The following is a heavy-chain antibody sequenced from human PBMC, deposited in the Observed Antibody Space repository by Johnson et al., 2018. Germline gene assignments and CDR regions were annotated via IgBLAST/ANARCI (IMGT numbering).Heavy chain of an antibody. D-gene: IGHD5-24*01. CDR2: IRSKLNSYAT. CDR3: TRHDNELPFDY. J-gene: IGHJ4*02. Sequence: VQLLESGGGLVQXGGSLKLXCAASGFNFSGSALHWVRQASGKGLEWVGRIRSKLNSYATAYGASVKGRFTISRDDSKSTAYLEMNSLKSEDTAVYYCTRHDNELPFDYWGQGALVTVSS. CDR1: GFNFSGSA. V-gene: IGHV3-73*01.